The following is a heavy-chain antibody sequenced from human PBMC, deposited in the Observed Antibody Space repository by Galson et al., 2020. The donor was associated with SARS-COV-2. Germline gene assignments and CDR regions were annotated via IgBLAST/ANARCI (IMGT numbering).Heavy chain of an antibody. CDR3: AIVFRRQTAMVKLYYFDY. V-gene: IGHV1-8*03. CDR1: GYTFTSYD. CDR2: MNPNSGNT. D-gene: IGHD5-18*01. J-gene: IGHJ4*02. Sequence: DQVKVSCKASGYTFTSYDINWVRQTTGQGLEWMGWMNPNSGNTGYAQKFQGRVTITRNTSISTAYMELSSLRSEDTAVYYCAIVFRRQTAMVKLYYFDYWGQGTLVTVSS.